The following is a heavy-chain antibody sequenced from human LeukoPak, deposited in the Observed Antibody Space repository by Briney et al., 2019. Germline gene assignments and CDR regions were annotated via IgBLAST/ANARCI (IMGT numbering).Heavy chain of an antibody. J-gene: IGHJ3*02. CDR3: ARDVGGLELPWI. D-gene: IGHD1-7*01. CDR1: GGSISSSSYY. CDR2: IYHSGST. Sequence: SETLSLTCTVSGGSISSSSYYWGWIRQPPGKGLEWIGSIYHSGSTYYNPSLKSRVTISVDTSKNQFSLKLSSVTAADTAVYYCARDVGGLELPWIWGQGTMVTVSS. V-gene: IGHV4-39*07.